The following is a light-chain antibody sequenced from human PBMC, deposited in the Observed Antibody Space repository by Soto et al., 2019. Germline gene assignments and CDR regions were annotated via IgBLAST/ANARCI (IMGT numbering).Light chain of an antibody. CDR1: SSDVGGYIY. Sequence: QSVLPQPASVSGSPGQSITISCTGTSSDVGGYIYVSWYQQHPGKAPKLMIYDVTSRPSGVSHRFSGSKSGNTASLTISGLQAEDEADYYCSSYTSSSTLYVFGTGTKVTV. V-gene: IGLV2-14*01. CDR2: DVT. CDR3: SSYTSSSTLYV. J-gene: IGLJ1*01.